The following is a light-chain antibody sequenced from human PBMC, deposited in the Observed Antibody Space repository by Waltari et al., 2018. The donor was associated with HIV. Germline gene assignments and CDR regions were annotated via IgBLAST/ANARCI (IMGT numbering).Light chain of an antibody. Sequence: DIQMTQSPSSLSASVGDRVTITCRASQGIRNGLGWYQQKPGKAPKRLIYTASTLQSGVPSSFSGSGSGTEFTLTISSLQPEDFATYYCLQHHSYPLTFGQGTKVDIK. J-gene: IGKJ1*01. V-gene: IGKV1-17*01. CDR3: LQHHSYPLT. CDR2: TAS. CDR1: QGIRNG.